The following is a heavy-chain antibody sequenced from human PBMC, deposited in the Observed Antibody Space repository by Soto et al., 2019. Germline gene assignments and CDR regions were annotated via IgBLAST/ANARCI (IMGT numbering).Heavy chain of an antibody. D-gene: IGHD1-26*01. Sequence: SETLSLTCAVYGGSFSGYYWSWIRQPPGKGLEWIGYVYYSGSTSYNPSLKSRVTISRDTSKNQFSLDLNSVTPADTAVYYCARVKRSTSRFDPWGQGTRVTVSS. CDR2: VYYSGST. V-gene: IGHV4-59*01. CDR3: ARVKRSTSRFDP. CDR1: GGSFSGYY. J-gene: IGHJ5*02.